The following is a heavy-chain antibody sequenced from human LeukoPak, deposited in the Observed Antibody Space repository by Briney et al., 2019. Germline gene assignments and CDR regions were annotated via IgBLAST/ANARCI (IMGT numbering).Heavy chain of an antibody. V-gene: IGHV3-7*01. CDR3: ARDLVVVGSSFSYGMDV. CDR2: INQDGSDK. D-gene: IGHD2-15*01. J-gene: IGHJ6*02. CDR1: GFSISAYW. Sequence: PGGSLRLSCAASGFSISAYWMSWVRQAPGKGLEWVANINQDGSDKYSVDSVKGRFTIYRDNAKNSLYLEMNSLRADDTAVYYCARDLVVVGSSFSYGMDVWGQGTTVTVSS.